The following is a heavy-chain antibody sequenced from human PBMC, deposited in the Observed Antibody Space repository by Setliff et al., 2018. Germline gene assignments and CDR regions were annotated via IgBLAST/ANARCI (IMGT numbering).Heavy chain of an antibody. CDR1: GFSFSIFW. J-gene: IGHJ4*02. CDR2: ISSSGSTI. D-gene: IGHD2-15*01. CDR3: ARTCSGSGCYAGLES. Sequence: QSGGSLRLSCAGSGFSFSIFWMSWVRQAPGKGLEWVSYISSSGSTIYYADSVKGRFTISRDNSKNTLYLQMNSLRPEDTAVYYCARTCSGSGCYAGLESWGQGTPVTVSS. V-gene: IGHV3-48*01.